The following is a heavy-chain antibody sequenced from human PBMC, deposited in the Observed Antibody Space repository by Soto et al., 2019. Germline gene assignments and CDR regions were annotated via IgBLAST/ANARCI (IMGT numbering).Heavy chain of an antibody. CDR3: AKIRVVVVPAAIRNFDY. Sequence: GGSLRLSCAASGFTFSSYAMSWVRQAPGKGLEWVSAISGSGGSTYYADSVKGRFTISRDNSKNTLYLQMNSLRAEDTAVYYCAKIRVVVVPAAIRNFDYWGQGTLVTVSS. CDR2: ISGSGGST. D-gene: IGHD2-2*01. V-gene: IGHV3-23*01. J-gene: IGHJ4*02. CDR1: GFTFSSYA.